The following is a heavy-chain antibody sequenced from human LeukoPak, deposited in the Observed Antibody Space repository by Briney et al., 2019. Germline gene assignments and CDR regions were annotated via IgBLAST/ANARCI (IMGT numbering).Heavy chain of an antibody. CDR3: ARAKDSGSYWDNWFDP. Sequence: PSETLSLTCTVSGGSISSYYWSWIRQPAGKRLEWIGRIYTSGSTNYNPSLKSRVTMSVDTSKNQFSLKLSSVTAADTAVYYCARAKDSGSYWDNWFDPWGQGTLVTVSS. J-gene: IGHJ5*02. CDR2: IYTSGST. V-gene: IGHV4-4*07. CDR1: GGSISSYY. D-gene: IGHD1-26*01.